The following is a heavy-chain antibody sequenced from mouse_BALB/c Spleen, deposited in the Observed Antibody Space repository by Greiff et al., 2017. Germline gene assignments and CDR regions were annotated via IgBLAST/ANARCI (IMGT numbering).Heavy chain of an antibody. V-gene: IGHV3-2*02. J-gene: IGHJ1*01. Sequence: DVQLQESGPGLVKPSQSLSLTCTVTGYSITSDYAWNWIRQFPGNKLEWMGYISYSGSTSYNPSLKSRISITRDTSKNQFFLQLNSVTTEDTATYYCASPPYGYWYFDVWGAGTTVTVSS. D-gene: IGHD1-1*01. CDR3: ASPPYGYWYFDV. CDR2: ISYSGST. CDR1: GYSITSDYA.